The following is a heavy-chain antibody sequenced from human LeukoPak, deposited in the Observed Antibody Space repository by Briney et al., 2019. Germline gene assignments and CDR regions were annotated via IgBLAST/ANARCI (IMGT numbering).Heavy chain of an antibody. CDR2: IYYSGST. Sequence: SETLSLTCTVSGGSISNYYWSWIRQPPGKGLEWIGYIYYSGSTYYNPSLKSRVTISVDTSKNQFSLKLSSVTAADTAVYYCARAGFGGVIVFDYWGQGTLVTVSS. J-gene: IGHJ4*02. CDR3: ARAGFGGVIVFDY. V-gene: IGHV4-59*08. D-gene: IGHD3-16*02. CDR1: GGSISNYY.